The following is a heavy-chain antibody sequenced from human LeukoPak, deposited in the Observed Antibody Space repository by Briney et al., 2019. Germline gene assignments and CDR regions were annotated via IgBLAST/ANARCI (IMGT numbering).Heavy chain of an antibody. CDR3: ARAGHNSNSGGYDF. J-gene: IGHJ4*02. CDR1: GYTFIGHY. V-gene: IGHV1-2*02. CDR2: IDPDTGDT. Sequence: GASVKVSCKPSGYTFIGHYLHWVRQAPGQGLESLGWIDPDTGDTNYPQKFQGRLTMTRDTSSSTAYMELNRLRSDDTAVYYCARAGHNSNSGGYDFWGLGTLVTVSS. D-gene: IGHD3-22*01.